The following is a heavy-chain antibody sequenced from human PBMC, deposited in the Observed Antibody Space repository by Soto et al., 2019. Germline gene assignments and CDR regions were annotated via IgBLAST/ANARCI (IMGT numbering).Heavy chain of an antibody. V-gene: IGHV3-15*01. CDR3: TTGGYSFDYSVLY. Sequence: EVQVVESGGGLVKPGGSLRLSCAASGFTFSKAWMSWVRQAPGKGLEWVGRIKSKIHGETTDYAEAVKGRFTISRDDSKNTLFLHMNSLQTDDTAVYYCTTGGYSFDYSVLYWGQGTLVTVSS. CDR1: GFTFSKAW. D-gene: IGHD3-22*01. CDR2: IKSKIHGETT. J-gene: IGHJ4*02.